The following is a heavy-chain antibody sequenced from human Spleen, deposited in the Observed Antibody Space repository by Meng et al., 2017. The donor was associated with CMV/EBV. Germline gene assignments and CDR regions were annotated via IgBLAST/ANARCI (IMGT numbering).Heavy chain of an antibody. J-gene: IGHJ4*02. Sequence: GESLKISCAASGFSFSTYSMNWVRQAPGKGLEWVSSISISSNYRYYADSVKGRFTISRDNAKNSPYLQMNSLRAEDTAVYYCASRSPSGAAAGTPFGYWGQGTLVTVSS. CDR1: GFSFSTYS. D-gene: IGHD6-13*01. CDR2: ISISSNYR. V-gene: IGHV3-21*01. CDR3: ASRSPSGAAAGTPFGY.